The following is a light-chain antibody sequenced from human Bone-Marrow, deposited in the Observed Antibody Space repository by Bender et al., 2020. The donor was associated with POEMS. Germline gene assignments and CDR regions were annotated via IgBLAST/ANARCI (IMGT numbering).Light chain of an antibody. J-gene: IGLJ2*01. Sequence: QSVLRQPPSVSAAPGQKVTISCSGSNSDIGNNCVSWYQQVPGTAPKLLISENNKRPSGIPDRFSGSKSDTLATLDITGLQTGDEANYYCGKWHSSLNTVVFGGGTKLTV. CDR1: NSDIGNNC. CDR2: ENN. CDR3: GKWHSSLNTVV. V-gene: IGLV1-51*02.